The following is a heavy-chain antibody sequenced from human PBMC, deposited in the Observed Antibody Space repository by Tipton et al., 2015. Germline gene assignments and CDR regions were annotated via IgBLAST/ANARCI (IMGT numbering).Heavy chain of an antibody. Sequence: TLSLTCAVSAYSISSDYYWSWIRQSPGKGLEWIGEINHGGSTNYNPSLKSRVTISVDTSKTQFSLKMSSVTASDTAVYYCARARGRHGGLFDSWGQGILVTVSS. J-gene: IGHJ4*02. CDR1: AYSISSDYY. CDR3: ARARGRHGGLFDS. V-gene: IGHV4-38-2*01. CDR2: INHGGST. D-gene: IGHD4-23*01.